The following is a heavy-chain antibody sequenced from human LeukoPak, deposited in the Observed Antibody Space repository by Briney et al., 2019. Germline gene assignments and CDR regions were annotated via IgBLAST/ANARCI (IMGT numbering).Heavy chain of an antibody. CDR2: ISASGIGT. D-gene: IGHD3-10*01. Sequence: PGRSLRLSCAASGFTFSTYVMSWVRQAPGKGLEWVSTISASGIGTYYADSVKGRFTVSRDNSKNTLYLQMNSLRAEDTAVYFRANLRGSGSSYFDSWGQGTLVTVSS. J-gene: IGHJ4*02. CDR3: ANLRGSGSSYFDS. V-gene: IGHV3-23*01. CDR1: GFTFSTYV.